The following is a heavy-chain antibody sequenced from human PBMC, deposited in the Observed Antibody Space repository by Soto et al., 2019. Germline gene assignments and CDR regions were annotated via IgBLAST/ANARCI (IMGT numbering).Heavy chain of an antibody. Sequence: QVQLVESGGAVVQPGRSLRLSCAASGFTFSSYAMHWVRQAPGKGLEWVAVISYDGSNKYYADSVKGRFTITRDNSKNTLYLQMNSLRAEDTAVYYCARDAGGGNLSGWFDPWGQGTLVTVSS. CDR3: ARDAGGGNLSGWFDP. V-gene: IGHV3-30-3*01. CDR2: ISYDGSNK. J-gene: IGHJ5*02. D-gene: IGHD2-21*02. CDR1: GFTFSSYA.